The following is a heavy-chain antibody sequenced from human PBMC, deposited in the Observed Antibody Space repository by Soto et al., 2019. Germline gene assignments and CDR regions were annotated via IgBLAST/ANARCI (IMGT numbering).Heavy chain of an antibody. CDR1: GYSFTSYW. CDR3: SRGRDFYWLLYDY. Sequence: GESLKISCKGSGYSFTSYWIGWVRQMPGKGLEWMGIIYPGDSDTRYSPSFQGQVTISAEKSISTAYLQWSSLKASDTAMYYCSRGRDFYWLLYDYWGQGTLVTVSS. J-gene: IGHJ4*02. V-gene: IGHV5-51*01. D-gene: IGHD3-9*01. CDR2: IYPGDSDT.